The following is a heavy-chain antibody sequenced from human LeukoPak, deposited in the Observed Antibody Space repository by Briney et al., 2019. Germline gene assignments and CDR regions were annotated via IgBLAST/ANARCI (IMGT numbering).Heavy chain of an antibody. Sequence: NPSETLSLTCTASGGSISSSSYYWGCVRQPPGKVLVWISNIYYSGITYYSPSLRSRVIISVDTYNTQFSLMLTSITAADTAFYSCARHASVSANWPRPLVSWGEGSLVTVSS. J-gene: IGHJ4*02. CDR3: ARHASVSANWPRPLVS. V-gene: IGHV4-39*01. D-gene: IGHD2-21*01. CDR2: IYYSGIT. CDR1: GGSISSSSYY.